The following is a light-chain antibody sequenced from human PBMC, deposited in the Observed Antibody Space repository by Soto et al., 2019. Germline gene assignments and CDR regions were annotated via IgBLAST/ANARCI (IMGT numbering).Light chain of an antibody. CDR1: HDVSRN. V-gene: IGKV1-33*01. CDR3: QQYNSMLS. CDR2: DAS. Sequence: DIQMTQSPSSLSASVGDRVTIACQSSHDVSRNLNWFQQKPGEAPKLLLYDASNLERGVPSRISGSGSGTDFTLTLSSLQPEDVATYYCQQYNSMLSFGGGTEVEMK. J-gene: IGKJ4*01.